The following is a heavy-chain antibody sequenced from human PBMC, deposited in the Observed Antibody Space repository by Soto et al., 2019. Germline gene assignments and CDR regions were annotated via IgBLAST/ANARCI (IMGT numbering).Heavy chain of an antibody. V-gene: IGHV3-49*04. CDR2: IRSKAYGGTT. Sequence: PGGSLRLSCTASGFTFGDYAMSWVRQAPGKGLEWVGFIRSKAYGGTTEYAASVKGRFTISRDDSKSIAYLQMNSLKTEDTAVYYCTRDQVGSSWDYYYHYYGMDVWGQGTTVTVSS. CDR1: GFTFGDYA. CDR3: TRDQVGSSWDYYYHYYGMDV. J-gene: IGHJ6*02. D-gene: IGHD6-13*01.